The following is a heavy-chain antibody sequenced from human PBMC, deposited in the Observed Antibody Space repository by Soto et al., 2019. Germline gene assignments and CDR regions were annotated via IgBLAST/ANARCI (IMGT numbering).Heavy chain of an antibody. Sequence: PGGSLRLSCAASGFTFSSYWMIWVRQATGKGLEWVANIKKDGSEKYYVDSVKGRFTVSRDNAKNSLHLQMNSLRAEDTALYYCARGSGDYDFWSGYSYYFDYWGQGTLVTVSS. V-gene: IGHV3-7*01. D-gene: IGHD3-3*01. J-gene: IGHJ4*02. CDR2: IKKDGSEK. CDR3: ARGSGDYDFWSGYSYYFDY. CDR1: GFTFSSYW.